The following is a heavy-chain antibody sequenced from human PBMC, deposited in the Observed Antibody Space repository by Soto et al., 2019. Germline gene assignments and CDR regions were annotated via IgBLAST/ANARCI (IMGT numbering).Heavy chain of an antibody. CDR1: GYSFTTYW. V-gene: IGHV5-51*01. Sequence: VDALKISGKGSGYSFTTYWIGSVRQMPGTGLDWMGIIYPGDSDTKYSPSFQGQVTISVDRSINTAYLQWSSLKASDTATYYCARVDTAKVYYYGMDVWGQGTSVTVSS. D-gene: IGHD5-18*01. CDR2: IYPGDSDT. CDR3: ARVDTAKVYYYGMDV. J-gene: IGHJ6*02.